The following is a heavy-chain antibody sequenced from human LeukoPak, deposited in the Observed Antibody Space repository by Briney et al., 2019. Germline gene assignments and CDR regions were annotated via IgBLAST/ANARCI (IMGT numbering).Heavy chain of an antibody. J-gene: IGHJ3*02. CDR3: VRTRLSDHIVPAAERADDACGM. CDR1: GDSISCCY. Sequence: PSETLSLTCAVSGDSISCCYWTWIRQSAGMGLEWIGRVFITGTTNYNPSLQVRVTMSVDRSKSQFSLRLSSVTAADTAVYFCVRTRLSDHIVPAAERADDACGMWGQGTMTVSS. V-gene: IGHV4-4*07. D-gene: IGHD2-2*01. CDR2: VFITGTT.